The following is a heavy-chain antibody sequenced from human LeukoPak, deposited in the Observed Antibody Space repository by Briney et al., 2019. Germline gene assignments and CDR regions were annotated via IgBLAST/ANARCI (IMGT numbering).Heavy chain of an antibody. Sequence: SETLSLTCAVYGGSFSGYYWSWIRQPPGKGLEWIGEINHSGSTNYNPSLKSRVTISVDTSKNQFSLKLSSVTAADTAVYYCARALPSFWRQYGSGSYPGLFDYWGQGTLVTVSS. J-gene: IGHJ4*02. D-gene: IGHD3-10*01. CDR2: INHSGST. V-gene: IGHV4-34*01. CDR1: GGSFSGYY. CDR3: ARALPSFWRQYGSGSYPGLFDY.